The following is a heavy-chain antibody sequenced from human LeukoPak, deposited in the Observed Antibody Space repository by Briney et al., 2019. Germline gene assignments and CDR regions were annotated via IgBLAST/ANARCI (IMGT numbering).Heavy chain of an antibody. CDR3: ARARYYYDSSGYYYHDAFDI. D-gene: IGHD3-22*01. V-gene: IGHV1-69*13. CDR2: IIPIFGTA. CDR1: GGTFSSYA. J-gene: IGHJ3*02. Sequence: SVKVSCKASGGTFSSYAISWVRQAPGQGLEWMGGIIPIFGTANYAQKFQGRVTITADESTSTAYMELSSLRSEDTAVYYCARARYYYDSSGYYYHDAFDIWGQGSMVTVSS.